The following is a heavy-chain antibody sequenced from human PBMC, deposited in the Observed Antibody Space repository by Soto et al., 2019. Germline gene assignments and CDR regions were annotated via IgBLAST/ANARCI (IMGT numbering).Heavy chain of an antibody. J-gene: IGHJ4*01. Sequence: EVQLLESGGGLVQPGGSLRLSCAAPGFTFSNYAMNWVRQAPGKGLEWVSVISGSGCSTYYADSVKGRFTISRDNAKNTLYLQMNSLSGDDTAVYYCARRSSGWYFDYWGHGTLVTVSS. D-gene: IGHD6-19*01. CDR3: ARRSSGWYFDY. CDR1: GFTFSNYA. CDR2: ISGSGCST. V-gene: IGHV3-23*01.